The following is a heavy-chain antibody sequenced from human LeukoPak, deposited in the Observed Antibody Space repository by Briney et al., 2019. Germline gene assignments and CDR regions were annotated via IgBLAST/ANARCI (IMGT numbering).Heavy chain of an antibody. D-gene: IGHD2-2*01. CDR2: INHSGST. V-gene: IGHV4-34*01. J-gene: IGHJ4*02. Sequence: TSETLSLTCAVYGGSFSGYYWSWIRQPPGKGLEWIGEINHSGSTNYNPSLKSRVTKSVDTSKNQLSLKLSSVTAADTAVYYCARGRKDIVVVPAAIFNYWGRGTLVTVSS. CDR3: ARGRKDIVVVPAAIFNY. CDR1: GGSFSGYY.